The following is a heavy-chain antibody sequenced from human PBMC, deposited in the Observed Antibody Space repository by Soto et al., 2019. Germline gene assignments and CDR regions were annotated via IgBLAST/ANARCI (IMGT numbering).Heavy chain of an antibody. Sequence: QVELVESGGGLAKPGGALRLSCAASGFTFSDYDMSWIRQAPGKGLEWVSYTSSSGSTIYYADSVKGGFTMSRDNAKNSMYLHMDSLSVEDASVYYGARDPQGIAVVHSYYYGMDVWGQGTTVTVSS. CDR1: GFTFSDYD. V-gene: IGHV3-11*01. D-gene: IGHD6-19*01. CDR2: TSSSGSTI. CDR3: ARDPQGIAVVHSYYYGMDV. J-gene: IGHJ6*02.